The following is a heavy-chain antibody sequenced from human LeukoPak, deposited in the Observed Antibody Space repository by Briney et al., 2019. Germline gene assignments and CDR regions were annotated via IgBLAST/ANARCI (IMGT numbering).Heavy chain of an antibody. CDR2: ISGSGGST. Sequence: SGGSLRLSCAASGFTFISYNMNWVRQAPGKGLEWVSAISGSGGSTYYADSVKGRFTISRDNSKNTLYLQMNSLRAEDTAVYYCARDKVDIVVVPAKESDYKYYYFMDVWGKGTTVTVSS. CDR1: GFTFISYN. CDR3: ARDKVDIVVVPAKESDYKYYYFMDV. J-gene: IGHJ6*03. D-gene: IGHD2-2*01. V-gene: IGHV3-23*01.